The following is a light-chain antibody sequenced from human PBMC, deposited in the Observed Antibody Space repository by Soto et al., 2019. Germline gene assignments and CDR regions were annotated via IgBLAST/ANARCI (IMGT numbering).Light chain of an antibody. Sequence: QSALTQPASVSGSPGQSITISCTGTSSDVGSYNLVSWYQQHPGKAPKLMIYEGSKRPSGVANRFSGSKSGNTASLTISGLQAEDEADYYCFLYAGGSTDVVFGGGTKLTVL. J-gene: IGLJ2*01. CDR3: FLYAGGSTDVV. V-gene: IGLV2-23*01. CDR2: EGS. CDR1: SSDVGSYNL.